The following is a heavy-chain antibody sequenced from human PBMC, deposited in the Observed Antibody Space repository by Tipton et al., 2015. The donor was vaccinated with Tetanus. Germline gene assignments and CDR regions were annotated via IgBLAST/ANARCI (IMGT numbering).Heavy chain of an antibody. CDR1: GFTFSSYG. V-gene: IGHV3-33*01. Sequence: SLRLSCAASGFTFSSYGMHWVRQAPGKGLEWVAVIWYDGSNKYYADSVKGRFTISRDNSKNTLYLQMNSLRAEDTAVYYCARERGTTYYYDSSGSQGGMDVWGQGTTVTVSS. CDR2: IWYDGSNK. CDR3: ARERGTTYYYDSSGSQGGMDV. J-gene: IGHJ6*02. D-gene: IGHD3-22*01.